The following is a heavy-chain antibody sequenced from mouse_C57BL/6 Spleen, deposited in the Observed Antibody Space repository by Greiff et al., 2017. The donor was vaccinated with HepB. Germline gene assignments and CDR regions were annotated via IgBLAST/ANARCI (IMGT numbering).Heavy chain of an antibody. Sequence: QVQLQQPGTELVQPGASVKLSCKASGYTFTSYWMPWVKQRPGQGLEWIGNINPSNGGTNYNEKFKSKATLTVANSSSTAYMQLSSLTSEDAAVYYCARAGLSHWYCEGWGTGTTVTVSS. D-gene: IGHD2-4*01. CDR2: INPSNGGT. V-gene: IGHV1-53*01. CDR3: ARAGLSHWYCEG. CDR1: GYTFTSYW. J-gene: IGHJ1*03.